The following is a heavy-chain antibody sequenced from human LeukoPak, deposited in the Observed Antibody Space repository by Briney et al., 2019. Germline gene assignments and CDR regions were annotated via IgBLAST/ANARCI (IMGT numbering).Heavy chain of an antibody. CDR3: ARDQNGEGFDY. J-gene: IGHJ4*02. V-gene: IGHV3-23*01. CDR2: ISRGGVIT. Sequence: SGGSLRLSCAASGFTFSDYAINWVRQAPGKGLEWVSSISRGGVITYYADSVKGRFTISRDNAKNTLYLQMNSLRAEDTAVYYCARDQNGEGFDYWGQGTLVTVSS. CDR1: GFTFSDYA. D-gene: IGHD1-1*01.